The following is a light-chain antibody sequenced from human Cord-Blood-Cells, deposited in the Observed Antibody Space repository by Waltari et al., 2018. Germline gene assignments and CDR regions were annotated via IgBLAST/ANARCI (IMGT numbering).Light chain of an antibody. CDR2: DVS. CDR3: SSYTSSSTVV. CDR1: RSDVGGYNY. Sequence: QSALTQPASVSGSPGQSITISCTGTRSDVGGYNYVSWYQQNPGKAPRLMINDVSNRPSGVSNRFSGSKSGNTASLTISGLQAEDEADYYCSSYTSSSTVVFGGGTKLTVL. V-gene: IGLV2-14*01. J-gene: IGLJ2*01.